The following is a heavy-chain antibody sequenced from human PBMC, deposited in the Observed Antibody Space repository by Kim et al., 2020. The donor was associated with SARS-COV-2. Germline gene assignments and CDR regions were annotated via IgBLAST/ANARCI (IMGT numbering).Heavy chain of an antibody. Sequence: GGSLRFSCAASGFSFSNYWMHWVRQAPGKGLVWVARIKTDGSTTAYADSVKGRFTISRDNAKNTLYLQMSSLRAEDTAVYFCARDLEWVLYDYWGQGTLV. D-gene: IGHD3-3*01. CDR2: IKTDGSTT. CDR1: GFSFSNYW. V-gene: IGHV3-74*01. J-gene: IGHJ4*02. CDR3: ARDLEWVLYDY.